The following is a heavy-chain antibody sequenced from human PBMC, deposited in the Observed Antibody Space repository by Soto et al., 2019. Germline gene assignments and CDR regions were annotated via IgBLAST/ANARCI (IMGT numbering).Heavy chain of an antibody. V-gene: IGHV3-23*01. Sequence: EVQLLESGGGLAQPGGSLRLSCAASGFSFSSYEMSWVRQAPGKGLEWVSFIGSSGGSTYYGDSVTGRFTVSRDNSNNILYLQMNSLRADDTAIYYCVKGGWLDDYGGQGTLVTVSS. J-gene: IGHJ4*02. CDR1: GFSFSSYE. CDR2: IGSSGGST. D-gene: IGHD5-12*01. CDR3: VKGGWLDDY.